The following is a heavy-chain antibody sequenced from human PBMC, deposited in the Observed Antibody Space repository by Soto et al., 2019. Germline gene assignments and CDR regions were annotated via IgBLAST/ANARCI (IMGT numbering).Heavy chain of an antibody. J-gene: IGHJ2*01. CDR2: INPDSGNP. Sequence: QVQLVQSGAEVKEPGASVKVSCKPSGYTFTSYDMNWVRQAAGQGLEWMGWINPDSGNPVYAQKFRCRCSMTRKNPISSPYIGLTTKTPAEKAVYYCARENFSGEHFCLWGRGTLVTLSS. CDR3: ARENFSGEHFCL. CDR1: GYTFTSYD. D-gene: IGHD6-19*01. V-gene: IGHV1-8*02.